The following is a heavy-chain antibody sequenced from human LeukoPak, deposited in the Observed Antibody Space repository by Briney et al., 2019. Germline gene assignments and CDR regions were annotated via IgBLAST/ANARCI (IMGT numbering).Heavy chain of an antibody. V-gene: IGHV3-74*01. D-gene: IGHD2-2*01. CDR3: ARVGDIYCSRISCSLDY. Sequence: PGGSLRLSCAASGFTFSNYWMHWVRQAPGKGLVWVSCINSDGSSTSYADSVRGRFTISRDNAKNTLYLQMNSLRAEDTAVYYCARVGDIYCSRISCSLDYWGQGALVTVSS. CDR1: GFTFSNYW. J-gene: IGHJ4*02. CDR2: INSDGSST.